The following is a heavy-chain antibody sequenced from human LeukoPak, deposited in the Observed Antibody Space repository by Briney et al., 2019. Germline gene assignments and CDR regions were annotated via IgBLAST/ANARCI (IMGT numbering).Heavy chain of an antibody. D-gene: IGHD1-1*01. Sequence: SETLSLTCTVSGGSISSYFWSWIRQPPGKGLEWIGYISYSGSTNFNPSLKSRVTISVDTSKNQFSLKLSSVTAADTAVYYCAREGTAGTNLNWFDPWGQGTLVTVSS. V-gene: IGHV4-59*01. CDR1: GGSISSYF. J-gene: IGHJ5*02. CDR3: AREGTAGTNLNWFDP. CDR2: ISYSGST.